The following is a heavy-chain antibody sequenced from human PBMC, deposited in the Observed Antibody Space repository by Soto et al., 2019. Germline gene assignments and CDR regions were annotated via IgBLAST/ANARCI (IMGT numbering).Heavy chain of an antibody. J-gene: IGHJ6*03. CDR3: AREVATIYYYYMDV. Sequence: ETLSLTCTVSGGSISSSSYYWGWIRQPPGKGLEWIGSIYYSGSTYYNPSLKSRVTISVDTSKNQFSLRLSSVTAADTAVYYCAREVATIYYYYMDVWGKGTTVTVSS. CDR2: IYYSGST. CDR1: GGSISSSSYY. V-gene: IGHV4-39*07. D-gene: IGHD5-12*01.